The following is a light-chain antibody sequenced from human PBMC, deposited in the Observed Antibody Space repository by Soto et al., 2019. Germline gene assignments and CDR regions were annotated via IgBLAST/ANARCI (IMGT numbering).Light chain of an antibody. J-gene: IGKJ2*01. Sequence: DIQLTQSPSPLSAYVGDSVTITCQASQDITTFLNWYHQRPGKAPKLLISDASALQTGVPSRFRGSGAGTHFSFTISRLQPEDIGTYFCQQYENVPTFGQGTKVEI. V-gene: IGKV1-33*01. CDR2: DAS. CDR1: QDITTF. CDR3: QQYENVPT.